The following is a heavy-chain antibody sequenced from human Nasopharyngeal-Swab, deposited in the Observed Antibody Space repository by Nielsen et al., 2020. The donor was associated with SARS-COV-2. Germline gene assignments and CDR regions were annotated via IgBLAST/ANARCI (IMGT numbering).Heavy chain of an antibody. CDR2: ISAYNGNT. V-gene: IGHV1-18*01. J-gene: IGHJ6*02. Sequence: ASVKVSCKASGYTFTSYGISWVRQAPGQGLEWMGWISAYNGNTNYAQKPQGRVTMTTDTSTSTAYMELRSLRSDDTAVYYCARLYCGGDCYSEDYYGMDVWGQGTTVTVSS. CDR1: GYTFTSYG. CDR3: ARLYCGGDCYSEDYYGMDV. D-gene: IGHD2-21*02.